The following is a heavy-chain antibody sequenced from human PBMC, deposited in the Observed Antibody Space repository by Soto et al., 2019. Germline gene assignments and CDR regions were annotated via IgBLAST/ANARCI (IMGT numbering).Heavy chain of an antibody. CDR3: ARNIEYSSSSGGMDV. Sequence: SVKVSCKASGGTFSSYAISWVRQAPGQGLEWMGGIIPIFGTANYAQKFQGRVTITADKSTSTAYMELSSLRSEDTAVYYCARNIEYSSSSGGMDVWGQGTTVTVSS. CDR2: IIPIFGTA. CDR1: GGTFSSYA. D-gene: IGHD6-6*01. V-gene: IGHV1-69*06. J-gene: IGHJ6*02.